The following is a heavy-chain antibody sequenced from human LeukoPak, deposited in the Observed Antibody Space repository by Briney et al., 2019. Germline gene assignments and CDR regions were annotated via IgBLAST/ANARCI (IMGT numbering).Heavy chain of an antibody. Sequence: SETLSLICTVSGGSISSGSYYWSWIRQPAGKGLEWIGRIYTSGSTNYNPSLKSRVTISVDTSKNQFSLKLSSVTAADTAVYYCARAETYGDHFDYWGQGTLVTVSS. CDR1: GGSISSGSYY. CDR2: IYTSGST. CDR3: ARAETYGDHFDY. J-gene: IGHJ4*02. D-gene: IGHD4-17*01. V-gene: IGHV4-61*02.